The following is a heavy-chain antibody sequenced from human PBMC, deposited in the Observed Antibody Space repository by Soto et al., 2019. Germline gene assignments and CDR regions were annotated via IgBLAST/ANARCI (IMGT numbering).Heavy chain of an antibody. Sequence: SETLSLTCTVSGGSISSYYWSWIRQPPGKGLEWIGYIYYSGSTNYNPSLKSRVTISVDTSKNQFSLKLSSVTAADTAVYYCARAVGHYYYGMDVWGQGTTVTVSS. D-gene: IGHD1-26*01. CDR3: ARAVGHYYYGMDV. CDR2: IYYSGST. J-gene: IGHJ6*02. CDR1: GGSISSYY. V-gene: IGHV4-59*01.